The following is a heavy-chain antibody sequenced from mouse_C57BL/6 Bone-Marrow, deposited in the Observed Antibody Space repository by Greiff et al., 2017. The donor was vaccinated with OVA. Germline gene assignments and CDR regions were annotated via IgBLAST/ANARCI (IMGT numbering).Heavy chain of an antibody. CDR2: IYPGDGDT. CDR1: GYAFSSYW. CDR3: ARGRVTTVAAPYAMDY. Sequence: QVQLKQSGAELVKPGASVKISCKASGYAFSSYWMNWVKQRPGKGLEWIGQIYPGDGDTNYNGKFKGKATLTADKSSSTAYMQLSSLTSEDSAVYFCARGRVTTVAAPYAMDYWGQGTSVTVSS. J-gene: IGHJ4*01. D-gene: IGHD1-1*01. V-gene: IGHV1-80*01.